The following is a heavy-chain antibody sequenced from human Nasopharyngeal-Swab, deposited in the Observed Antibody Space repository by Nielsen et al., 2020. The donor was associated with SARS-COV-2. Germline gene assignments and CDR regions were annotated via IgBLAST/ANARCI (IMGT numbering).Heavy chain of an antibody. V-gene: IGHV3-53*01. CDR2: LYSGGNT. D-gene: IGHD5-24*01. CDR1: GFIVSNTY. CDR3: ARGGGDAYNPIDF. Sequence: GGSLRLSCAASGFIVSNTYMSWVRQAPGKGLEWVSLLYSGGNTYYTDSVKGRFTVSRDKSKSTLYLQMNSLRADDTAVYFCARGGGDAYNPIDFWGQGTLVTVSS. J-gene: IGHJ4*02.